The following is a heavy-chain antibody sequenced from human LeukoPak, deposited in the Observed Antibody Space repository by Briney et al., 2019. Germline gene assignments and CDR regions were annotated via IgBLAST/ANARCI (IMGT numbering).Heavy chain of an antibody. CDR1: GFNFNKYN. Sequence: GGSLRLSCAASGFNFNKYNMNWVRQAPGKGLEWVSSIHSSSGSIYYADSLKGRFTISRDNAKNSLYLQMNSLRAEDTAVYYCAIDLAWDACDIWGQGTMVTVSS. CDR2: IHSSSGSI. J-gene: IGHJ3*02. V-gene: IGHV3-21*01. CDR3: AIDLAWDACDI.